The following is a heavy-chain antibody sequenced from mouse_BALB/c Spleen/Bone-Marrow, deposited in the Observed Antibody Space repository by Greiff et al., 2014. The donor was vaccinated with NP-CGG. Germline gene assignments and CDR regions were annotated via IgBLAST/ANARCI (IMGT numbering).Heavy chain of an antibody. CDR3: ARERYGYDGWYFDV. CDR2: IAPGSGST. CDR1: GYTFTNYW. Sequence: DLVKPGASVKLSCKTSGYTFTNYWINWIKQRPGQGPEWLGRIAPGSGSTYYNEMFKVKAPLTVDTSSSTAYIQLGSLSSEDSAVYFCARERYGYDGWYFDVWGAGTTVTVSS. D-gene: IGHD2-2*01. V-gene: IGHV1S41*01. J-gene: IGHJ1*01.